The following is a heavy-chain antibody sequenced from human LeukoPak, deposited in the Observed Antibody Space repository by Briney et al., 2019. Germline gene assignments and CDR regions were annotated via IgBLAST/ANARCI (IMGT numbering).Heavy chain of an antibody. J-gene: IGHJ6*03. D-gene: IGHD4-17*01. V-gene: IGHV3-23*01. CDR3: AKDSGDYGDWAHYYYYYYMDV. CDR1: GFTFSSYN. Sequence: GGSLRLSCAASGFTFSSYNMNWVRQAPGKGLEWVSTISGGGDATYYADSVKGRFTISRDNSKNTLYLQMNSLRVEDTAVYYCAKDSGDYGDWAHYYYYYYMDVWGKGTTVTISS. CDR2: ISGGGDAT.